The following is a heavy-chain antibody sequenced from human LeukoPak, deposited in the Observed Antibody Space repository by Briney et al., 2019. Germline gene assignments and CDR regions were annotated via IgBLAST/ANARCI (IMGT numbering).Heavy chain of an antibody. CDR2: TYYRSKWYT. Sequence: SQTLSLTCAISGDSVSNNNAAWNWIRQSPSRGLEWLGRTYYRSKWYTDYAVSVSSRITINPDASKNQFSLQLDSVTPEDTAVYYCASSSLRGSDAFDIWGQGTMVTVSS. CDR3: ASSSLRGSDAFDI. V-gene: IGHV6-1*01. J-gene: IGHJ3*02. CDR1: GDSVSNNNAA. D-gene: IGHD3-16*01.